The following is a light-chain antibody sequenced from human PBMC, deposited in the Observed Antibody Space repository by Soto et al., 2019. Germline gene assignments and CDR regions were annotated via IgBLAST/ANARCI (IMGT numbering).Light chain of an antibody. CDR2: EGS. CDR1: SSDVGSYNL. CDR3: CSYAGSSPFDV. J-gene: IGLJ1*01. Sequence: QSVLTQPASVSGSPGQSITISCTGTSSDVGSYNLVSWYQQHPGKAPKLMIYEGSKRPSGVSNRFSGSKSGNTASLTISGLQAEDEADYYCCSYAGSSPFDVFGTGTKLTVL. V-gene: IGLV2-23*01.